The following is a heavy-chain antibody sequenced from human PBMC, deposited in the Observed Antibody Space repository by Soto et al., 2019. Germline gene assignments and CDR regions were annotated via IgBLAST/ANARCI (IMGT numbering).Heavy chain of an antibody. CDR3: ATGYCSSTSCLNFDY. J-gene: IGHJ4*02. CDR2: INPNSGGT. V-gene: IGHV1-2*02. CDR1: GYTFTGYY. Sequence: ASVKVSCKASGYTFTGYYMHWVRQAPGQGLEWMGWINPNSGGTNYAQKFQGRVTMTRGTSISTAYMELSRLRSDDTAVYYCATGYCSSTSCLNFDYWGQGTLVTVSS. D-gene: IGHD2-2*01.